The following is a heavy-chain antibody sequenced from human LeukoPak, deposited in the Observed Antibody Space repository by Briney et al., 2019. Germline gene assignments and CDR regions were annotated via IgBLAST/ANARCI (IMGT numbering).Heavy chain of an antibody. J-gene: IGHJ5*02. D-gene: IGHD3-22*01. Sequence: SETLSLTCTVSGGSISSYYWGWMRQPPGKGLEWIGSIYLSGSTYYNPSLKRRVTISVDTSKNQFSLKLSSVTAADTAVYYCARDRLYDSSGYTNSNWFDPWGQGTLVTVSS. CDR2: IYLSGST. CDR3: ARDRLYDSSGYTNSNWFDP. CDR1: GGSISSYY. V-gene: IGHV4-38-2*02.